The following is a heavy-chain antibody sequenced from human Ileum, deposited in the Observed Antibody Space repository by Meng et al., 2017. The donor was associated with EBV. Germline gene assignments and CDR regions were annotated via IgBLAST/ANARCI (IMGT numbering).Heavy chain of an antibody. D-gene: IGHD4-23*01. Sequence: QLPLTQLGTGLLKPSETLSLTCAVYGGSFNDYYWTWLRHPPGKGLEWIGEIDQSGYTKFNPSLSSRATISRDTSNNQFSLRLNSVTAADTALYYCARYGRCNGNSFYCFDPWGQGTLVTVSS. J-gene: IGHJ5*02. CDR2: IDQSGYT. V-gene: IGHV4-34*01. CDR3: ARYGRCNGNSFYCFDP. CDR1: GGSFNDYY.